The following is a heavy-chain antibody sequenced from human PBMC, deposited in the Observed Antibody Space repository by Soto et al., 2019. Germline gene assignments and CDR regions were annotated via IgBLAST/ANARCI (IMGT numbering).Heavy chain of an antibody. J-gene: IGHJ5*02. D-gene: IGHD3-10*01. CDR2: ISYSGNT. V-gene: IGHV4-31*11. CDR3: AREEVAYFGSGSHNWFDP. CDR1: GGSVNVGDHY. Sequence: QVQLQESGPGLVKPSQTLSLTCAVSGGSVNVGDHYWSWIRQYPGRGLEWIGYISYSGNTYYNPSLKRRITLSLDMSKNQFSLKLTSVTAADTAMYYCAREEVAYFGSGSHNWFDPWGQGTLVTVSS.